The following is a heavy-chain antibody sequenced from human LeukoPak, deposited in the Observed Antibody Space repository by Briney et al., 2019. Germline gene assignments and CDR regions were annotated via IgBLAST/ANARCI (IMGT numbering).Heavy chain of an antibody. CDR1: GFTFSSYA. J-gene: IGHJ4*02. D-gene: IGHD1-26*01. CDR3: AKGGQWEPLGY. V-gene: IGHV3-23*01. Sequence: PGGSLRLSCAASGFTFSSYAMSWVRQAPGKGLEWVSTISNSGGTTYYADSVKGRFTISRDNSKNTLYLQMNSLRAEDTAVYYCAKGGQWEPLGYWGQGTLVTVSS. CDR2: ISNSGGTT.